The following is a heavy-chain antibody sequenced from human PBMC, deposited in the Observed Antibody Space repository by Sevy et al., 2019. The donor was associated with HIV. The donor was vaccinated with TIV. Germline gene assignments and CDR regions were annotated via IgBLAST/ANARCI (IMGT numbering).Heavy chain of an antibody. CDR2: ISYDGSNK. J-gene: IGHJ1*01. Sequence: GGSLRLSCAASGFTFSSYAMHCVRQAPGKGLEWVAVISYDGSNKYYADSVKGRFTISRDNSKNTLYLQMNSLRAEDTAVYYCARDLTYDSSGPQYFQHWGQGTLVTVSS. D-gene: IGHD3-22*01. CDR3: ARDLTYDSSGPQYFQH. CDR1: GFTFSSYA. V-gene: IGHV3-30-3*01.